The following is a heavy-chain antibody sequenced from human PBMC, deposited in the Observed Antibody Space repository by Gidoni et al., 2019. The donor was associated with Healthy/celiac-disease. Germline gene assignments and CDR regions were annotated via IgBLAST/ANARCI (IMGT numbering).Heavy chain of an antibody. CDR3: AKDPYGDYVSYYFDY. CDR2: IRYDGSNK. J-gene: IGHJ4*02. V-gene: IGHV3-30*02. Sequence: QVQLVESGGGVVQPGGSLGLSCAAQGFTFRSYGMHWVRQAPGKGLEWVAFIRYDGSNKYYADSVKGRFTISRVNSKNTLYLQMNSLRAEDTAVYYCAKDPYGDYVSYYFDYWGQGTLVTVSS. D-gene: IGHD4-17*01. CDR1: GFTFRSYG.